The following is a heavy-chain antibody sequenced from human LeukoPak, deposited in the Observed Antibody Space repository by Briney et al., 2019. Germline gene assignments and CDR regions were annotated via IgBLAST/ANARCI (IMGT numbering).Heavy chain of an antibody. CDR1: GYSFTSYW. J-gene: IGHJ4*02. D-gene: IGHD1-26*01. Sequence: GESLKISCKGSGYSFTSYWIGWVRQMPGKGLEWMGIIYPGDSDTRYSPSFQGQVTISADKSISTAYLQWSSLKASDTAMYYCATAYHYSGSYSYYFDYWGRGTLVTVSS. V-gene: IGHV5-51*01. CDR3: ATAYHYSGSYSYYFDY. CDR2: IYPGDSDT.